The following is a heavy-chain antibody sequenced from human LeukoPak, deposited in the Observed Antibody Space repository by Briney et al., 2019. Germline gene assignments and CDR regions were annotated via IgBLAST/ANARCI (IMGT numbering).Heavy chain of an antibody. CDR1: GYTFTNYG. J-gene: IGHJ4*02. Sequence: ASVKVSSKASGYTFTNYGVTWVRQAPGQGLEWVGWINVKSGHTNYAQNFQGRVTLTTDTSTNTAYMELRSLRSDDTALYYCARDWDYRVDYWGQGTLVTVSS. V-gene: IGHV1-18*01. CDR2: INVKSGHT. D-gene: IGHD1-7*01. CDR3: ARDWDYRVDY.